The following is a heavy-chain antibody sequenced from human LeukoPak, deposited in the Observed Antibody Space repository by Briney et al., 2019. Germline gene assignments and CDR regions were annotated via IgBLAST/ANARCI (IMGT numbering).Heavy chain of an antibody. D-gene: IGHD3-10*01. J-gene: IGHJ4*02. CDR3: ARDPHYYGSGSFDY. CDR2: ISSSGSTI. V-gene: IGHV3-48*03. Sequence: GGSLRLSCAASGFTFSSYEMNWVRPAPGKGLEWVSYISSSGSTIYYADSVKGRFTISRDNAKKSLYLQMNSLRGEDTGVYYCARDPHYYGSGSFDYWGQGTLVTVSS. CDR1: GFTFSSYE.